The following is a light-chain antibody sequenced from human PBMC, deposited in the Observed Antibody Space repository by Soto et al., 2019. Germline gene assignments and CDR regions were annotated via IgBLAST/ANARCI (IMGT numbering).Light chain of an antibody. Sequence: EIVLTQSPATLSLSPGERATLSCRASQSVSSSLAWYQQKPGQAPRLLIYDASNRATDSPARFSGSGSGTDFTLTISSLEPEDFAVYYCQQRYNWPPWTFGQGTKLEIK. J-gene: IGKJ2*02. CDR1: QSVSSS. V-gene: IGKV3-11*01. CDR3: QQRYNWPPWT. CDR2: DAS.